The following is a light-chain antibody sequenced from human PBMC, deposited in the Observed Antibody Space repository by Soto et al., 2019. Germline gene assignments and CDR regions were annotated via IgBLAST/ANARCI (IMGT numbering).Light chain of an antibody. CDR1: QNIRSS. J-gene: IGKJ1*01. CDR3: QQRSNWPT. CDR2: DAS. V-gene: IGKV3-11*01. Sequence: EVVITQSPASLSASPGDRVTLSCRASQNIRSSLAWYQQRPGQAPRLLIYDASTRATGIPPRFSGGGSGTEFTVTISSLEPEDFAVYYCQQRSNWPTFGQGTKVDIK.